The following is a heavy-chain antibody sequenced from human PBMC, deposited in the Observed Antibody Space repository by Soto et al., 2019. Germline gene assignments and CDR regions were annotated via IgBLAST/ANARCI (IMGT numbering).Heavy chain of an antibody. D-gene: IGHD5-18*01. V-gene: IGHV3-30*03. J-gene: IGHJ4*02. CDR3: ATNSYGYVSTYYFDY. Sequence: QVQVVESGGGVVQPGRSLRLSCAASGFTFSTYGMHWVRQAPGKGLEWVAVISYDVSTKYYADSVKGRLTISRDNSKNTLYLQMNSLTAEDTAVYYCATNSYGYVSTYYFDYWGQGTLVTVSS. CDR1: GFTFSTYG. CDR2: ISYDVSTK.